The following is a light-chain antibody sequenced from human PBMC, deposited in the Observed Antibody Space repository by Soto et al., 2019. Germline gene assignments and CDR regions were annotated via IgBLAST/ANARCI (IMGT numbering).Light chain of an antibody. CDR3: QQYNNWPPIT. CDR1: QSVSSN. CDR2: GAS. Sequence: EIVMTQSPATLSVSPGERATLSCRASQSVSSNLAWYQQNPGQAPRLLIYGASTRATGIPARFSGSGSGTEFTLTISNQQSEDFAVYYCQQYNNWPPITFGQGTKLEIK. J-gene: IGKJ2*01. V-gene: IGKV3-15*01.